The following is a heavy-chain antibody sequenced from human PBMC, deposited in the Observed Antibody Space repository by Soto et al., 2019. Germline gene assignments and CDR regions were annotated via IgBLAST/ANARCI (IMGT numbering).Heavy chain of an antibody. D-gene: IGHD3-22*01. V-gene: IGHV3-30*18. CDR3: AKDEEYYYDSTPIDY. J-gene: IGHJ4*02. CDR2: ISYDGSNK. Sequence: GGSLRLSCAASGFTFSSYGMHWVRQAPGKGLEWVAVISYDGSNKYYADSVKGRFTIPRDNSKNTLYLQMNSLRAEDTAVYYCAKDEEYYYDSTPIDYWGQGTLVTVSS. CDR1: GFTFSSYG.